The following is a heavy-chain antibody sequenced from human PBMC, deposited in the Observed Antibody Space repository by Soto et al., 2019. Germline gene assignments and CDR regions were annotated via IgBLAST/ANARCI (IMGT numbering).Heavy chain of an antibody. Sequence: GGSLRLSCAASGFTFSSYAMHWVRQAPGKGLEWVAVISYDGSNKYYADSVKGRFTISRDNSKNTLYLQMNSLRAEDTAVYYCASIGRYGYNPYYFDYWGQGTLVTVSS. CDR3: ASIGRYGYNPYYFDY. V-gene: IGHV3-30-3*01. CDR1: GFTFSSYA. J-gene: IGHJ4*02. D-gene: IGHD5-12*01. CDR2: ISYDGSNK.